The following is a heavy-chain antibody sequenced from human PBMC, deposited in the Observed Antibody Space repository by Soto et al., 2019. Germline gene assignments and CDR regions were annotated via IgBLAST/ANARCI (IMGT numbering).Heavy chain of an antibody. CDR3: ARDPDYGDYWGYVFDS. CDR2: INPTSGGK. D-gene: IGHD4-17*01. CDR1: GYTFAAYY. J-gene: IGHJ4*02. V-gene: IGHV1-2*02. Sequence: QVQLVQSGAEVKKPGASVKVSCKTSGYTFAAYYIHWIRQAPGQGLEWMGWINPTSGGKVYAQNFQARVTMTRDTSISTAYMELRRLNSDDTAVYYCARDPDYGDYWGYVFDSWGQGTQVTGSS.